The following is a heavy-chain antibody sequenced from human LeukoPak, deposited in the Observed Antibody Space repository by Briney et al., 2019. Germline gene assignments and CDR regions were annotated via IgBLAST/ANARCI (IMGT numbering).Heavy chain of an antibody. D-gene: IGHD2-2*01. CDR1: GFTFSSYA. J-gene: IGHJ4*02. V-gene: IGHV3-23*01. CDR3: ASHLGGSTSSINFDY. CDR2: ISGSGGST. Sequence: TGRSLRLSCAASGFTFSSYAMSWVRQAPGKGLEWVSAISGSGGSTYYADSVKGRFTISRDNSKNTLYLQMNSLRAEDTAVYYCASHLGGSTSSINFDYWGQGTLVTVSS.